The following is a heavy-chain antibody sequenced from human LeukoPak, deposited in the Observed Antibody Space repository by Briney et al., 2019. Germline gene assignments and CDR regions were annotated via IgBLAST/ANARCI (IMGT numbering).Heavy chain of an antibody. CDR3: ARGVVEGPYYYYYGMDV. V-gene: IGHV4-34*01. Sequence: PSETLSLTCAVYSGSFSGYYWSWIRQPPGKGLEWIGEINHSGSTNYNPSLKSRVTISVDTSKNQFSLKLSSVTAADTAVYYCARGVVEGPYYYYYGMDVWGQGTTVTVSS. CDR2: INHSGST. CDR1: SGSFSGYY. J-gene: IGHJ6*02.